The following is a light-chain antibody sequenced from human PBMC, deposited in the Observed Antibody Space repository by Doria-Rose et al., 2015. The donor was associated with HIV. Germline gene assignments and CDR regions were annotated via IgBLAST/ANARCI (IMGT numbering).Light chain of an antibody. V-gene: IGLV3-21*02. J-gene: IGLJ2*01. CDR1: NIGSKS. CDR3: QVWDSSSDHSYVV. CDR2: DDS. Sequence: ITCGGNNIGSKSVHWYQQKPGQAPVLVVYDDSDRPSGTPERFSGSNSGNTATLTISRVEAGDEADYYCQVWDSSSDHSYVVFGGGTKLTVL.